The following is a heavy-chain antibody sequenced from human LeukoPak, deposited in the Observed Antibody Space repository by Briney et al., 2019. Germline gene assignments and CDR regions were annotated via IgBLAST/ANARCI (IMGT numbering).Heavy chain of an antibody. CDR3: AKDFIKYSSGPPSFDY. Sequence: PGGSLRLSCAASGFTFDDYTMHWVRQAPGKGLEWVSLISWDGGSTYYADSVKGRSTISRDNSKNSLYLQMNSLRTEDTALYYCAKDFIKYSSGPPSFDYWGQGTLVTVSS. J-gene: IGHJ4*02. CDR2: ISWDGGST. V-gene: IGHV3-43*01. D-gene: IGHD6-19*01. CDR1: GFTFDDYT.